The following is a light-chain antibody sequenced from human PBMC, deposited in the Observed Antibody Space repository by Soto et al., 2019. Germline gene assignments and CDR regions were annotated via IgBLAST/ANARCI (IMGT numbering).Light chain of an antibody. CDR2: AAS. CDR3: QQYNNWPLYS. CDR1: QGVGTN. V-gene: IGKV3-15*01. Sequence: EIVMTQSPGTLSVSPGERATLSCRASQGVGTNLAWYQQRPGQAPRLLIYAASTRATGIPARFSGRGSGTEFTLTISSLQSEDFALYFGQQYNNWPLYSFGQGTKLEIK. J-gene: IGKJ2*01.